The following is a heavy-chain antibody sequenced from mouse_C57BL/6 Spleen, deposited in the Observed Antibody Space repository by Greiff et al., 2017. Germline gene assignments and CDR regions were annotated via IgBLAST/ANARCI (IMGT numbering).Heavy chain of an antibody. J-gene: IGHJ2*01. D-gene: IGHD2-4*01. CDR1: GFTFSDYG. CDR3: ARDYDYDGYYFDY. V-gene: IGHV5-17*01. Sequence: LMESGGGLVKPGGSLKLSCAASGFTFSDYGMHWVRQAPEKGLEWVAYISSGSSTIYYADTVKGRFTISRDNAKNTLFLQMTSLRSEDTAMYYCARDYDYDGYYFDYWGQGTTLTVSS. CDR2: ISSGSSTI.